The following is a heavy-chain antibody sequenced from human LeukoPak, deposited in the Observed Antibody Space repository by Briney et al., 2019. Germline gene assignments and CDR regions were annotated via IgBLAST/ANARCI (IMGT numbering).Heavy chain of an antibody. Sequence: ASVKVSCKASGGTFSSYAINWVRQAPGQGLEWMGGIIPIFGTANYAQKFQGRVTITADESTSTAYMELSSLRSEDTAVYYCARVVGGRGLYDYWGQGTLVTVSS. CDR3: ARVVGGRGLYDY. CDR1: GGTFSSYA. V-gene: IGHV1-69*13. CDR2: IIPIFGTA. D-gene: IGHD2-15*01. J-gene: IGHJ4*02.